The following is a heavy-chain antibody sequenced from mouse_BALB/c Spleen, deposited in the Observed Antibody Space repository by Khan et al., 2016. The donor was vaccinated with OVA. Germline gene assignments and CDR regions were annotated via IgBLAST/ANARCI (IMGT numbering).Heavy chain of an antibody. Sequence: QVQLKESGAELVKAGASVKMSCKASGYTFTSYWMHWVKQRLGQGLEWFAETNPTNGRTYYNEKFKSKATLTVDKSSSTAYILLSGPTFEDSAVYYCARINKIVATYFDYWGQGTTLTVSS. D-gene: IGHD1-1*01. V-gene: IGHV1S81*02. CDR3: ARINKIVATYFDY. CDR1: GYTFTSYW. CDR2: TNPTNGRT. J-gene: IGHJ2*01.